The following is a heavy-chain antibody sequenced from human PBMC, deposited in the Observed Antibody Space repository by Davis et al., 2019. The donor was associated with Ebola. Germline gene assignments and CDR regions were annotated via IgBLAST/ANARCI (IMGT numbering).Heavy chain of an antibody. D-gene: IGHD2-8*01. CDR3: ATSLMGYGISPSYFDY. CDR1: GGTFSSYA. J-gene: IGHJ4*02. CDR2: INPNSGGT. V-gene: IGHV1-2*04. Sequence: ASVKVSCKASGGTFSSYAISWVRQAPGQGLEWMGWINPNSGGTNYAQKFQGWVTMTRDTSISTAYMELSRLRSDDTAVYYCATSLMGYGISPSYFDYWGQGTLVTVSS.